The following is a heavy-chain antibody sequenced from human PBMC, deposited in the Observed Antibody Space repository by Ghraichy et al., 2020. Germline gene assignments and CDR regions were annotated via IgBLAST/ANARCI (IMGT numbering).Heavy chain of an antibody. J-gene: IGHJ1*01. V-gene: IGHV4-39*01. CDR2: IYYSGST. CDR1: GGSISSSSYY. D-gene: IGHD2/OR15-2a*01. CDR3: ARLPLLVRESTSEYFQH. Sequence: SQTLSLTCTVSGGSISSSSYYWGWIRQPPGKGLEWIGSIYYSGSTYYNPSLKSRVTISVDTSKNQFSLKLSSVTAADTAVSYFARLPLLVRESTSEYFQHWGQGTLVTVSS.